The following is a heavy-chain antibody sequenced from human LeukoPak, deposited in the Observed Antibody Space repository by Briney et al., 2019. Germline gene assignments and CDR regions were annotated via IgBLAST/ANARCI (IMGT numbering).Heavy chain of an antibody. V-gene: IGHV3-30-3*01. CDR3: ARGGIQLWPQGYYYYMDV. CDR1: GFTFSSYA. J-gene: IGHJ6*03. Sequence: PGRSLRLSCAASGFTFSSYAKHWVRQAPGKGLEWVAVISYDGSNKYYADSVKGRFTISRDNSKNTLYLQMNSLRAEDTAVYYCARGGIQLWPQGYYYYMDVWGKGTTVTVSS. D-gene: IGHD5-18*01. CDR2: ISYDGSNK.